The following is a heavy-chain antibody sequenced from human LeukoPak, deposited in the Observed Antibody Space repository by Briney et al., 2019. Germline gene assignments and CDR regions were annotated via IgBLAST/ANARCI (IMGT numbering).Heavy chain of an antibody. V-gene: IGHV1-69*01. J-gene: IGHJ6*02. CDR1: GGTFSSYA. CDR2: IIPIFGTA. D-gene: IGHD3-9*01. Sequence: SVKVSCKASGGTFSSYAISWVRQAPGQGLEWMGGIIPIFGTANYAQKFQGRVTITADESTSTAYMELRSLRSDDTAVYYCARDRYYDILTGRKGPYYYYGMDVWGQGTTVTVSS. CDR3: ARDRYYDILTGRKGPYYYYGMDV.